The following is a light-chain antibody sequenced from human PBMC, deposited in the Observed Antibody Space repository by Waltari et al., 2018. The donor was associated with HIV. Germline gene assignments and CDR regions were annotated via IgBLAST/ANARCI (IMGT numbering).Light chain of an antibody. Sequence: QSVLTQPPSVSGAPGQRVTISCTGSSSNIGAYDVHWYQQLPGRAPNLLIYANNNRPSGVPDRFSGSKSGTAASLAIAGLQIEDEGDYFCQSYDNSLRVSYVFSAGTRVTVL. CDR2: ANN. CDR1: SSNIGAYD. CDR3: QSYDNSLRVSYV. V-gene: IGLV1-40*01. J-gene: IGLJ1*01.